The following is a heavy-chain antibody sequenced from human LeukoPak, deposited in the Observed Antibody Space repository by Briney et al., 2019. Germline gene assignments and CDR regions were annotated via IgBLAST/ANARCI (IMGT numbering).Heavy chain of an antibody. Sequence: GGSLRLSCAASGFTFSSYEMNWVRQAPGKGLEWVSYISSSGSTIYYADSVKGRFTISRDNAKNTLYLQMNSLRAEDTAVYYCARADSSRNDYWGQGTLVTVSS. D-gene: IGHD6-19*01. V-gene: IGHV3-48*03. CDR1: GFTFSSYE. CDR2: ISSSGSTI. CDR3: ARADSSRNDY. J-gene: IGHJ4*02.